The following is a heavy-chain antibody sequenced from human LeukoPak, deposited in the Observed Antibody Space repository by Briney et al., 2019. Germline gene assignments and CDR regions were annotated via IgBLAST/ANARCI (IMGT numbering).Heavy chain of an antibody. CDR1: GYTLTELS. D-gene: IGHD3-16*02. J-gene: IGHJ3*02. CDR2: FDPEDVET. CDR3: ATGVIRYDYVWGSYRPSDAFDI. V-gene: IGHV1-24*01. Sequence: ASVKVSCKVSGYTLTELSMHWVRQAPGKGLEWMGGFDPEDVETIYAQKFQGRVTMTEDTSTDTAYMELSSLRSEDTAVYYCATGVIRYDYVWGSYRPSDAFDIWGQGTMVTVSS.